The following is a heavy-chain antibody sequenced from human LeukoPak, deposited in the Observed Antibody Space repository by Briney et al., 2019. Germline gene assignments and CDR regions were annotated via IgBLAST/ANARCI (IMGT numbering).Heavy chain of an antibody. CDR2: VYSGGNT. V-gene: IGHV3-66*01. Sequence: GGSLRLSCTASGFTVSSDYMSWVRQAPGKGLEWVSVVYSGGNTYYADSVKGRFTISRDNSKNTLYLQMNNLRAEDTAVYYCAREPPGGGFDYWGQGTLVTVSS. CDR3: AREPPGGGFDY. CDR1: GFTVSSDY. J-gene: IGHJ4*02. D-gene: IGHD3-16*01.